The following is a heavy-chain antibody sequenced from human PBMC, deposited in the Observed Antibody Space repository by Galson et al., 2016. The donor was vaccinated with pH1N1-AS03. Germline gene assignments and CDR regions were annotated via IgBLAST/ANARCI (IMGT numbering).Heavy chain of an antibody. CDR3: ANGVSNSGDGGVAY. CDR1: GFTFSTYA. D-gene: IGHD3-16*01. Sequence: SLRLSCAASGFTFSTYAMAWVRQAPGKGLEWVSATSDSGTFYTDSVKGRFTISRDDSRDTVSLQMSSLRAEDTALYFCANGVSNSGDGGVAYWGQGTLVTVSS. V-gene: IGHV3-23*01. J-gene: IGHJ4*02. CDR2: TSDSGT.